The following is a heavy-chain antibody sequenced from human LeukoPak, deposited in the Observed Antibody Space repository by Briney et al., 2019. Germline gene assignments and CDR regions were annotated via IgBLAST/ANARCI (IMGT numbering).Heavy chain of an antibody. V-gene: IGHV4-34*01. CDR3: AKTLDSRAYIVRRPYGMDV. CDR1: GGSFSDTY. D-gene: IGHD3-22*01. J-gene: IGHJ6*02. CDR2: INHSGST. Sequence: SETLSLTCAVYGGSFSDTYWNWIRQPPGKGLEWIGEINHSGSTTCSPSLKSRVTISVDTSKKQFSLKLRSVTAADTAVYYCAKTLDSRAYIVRRPYGMDVWGQGTTVTVSS.